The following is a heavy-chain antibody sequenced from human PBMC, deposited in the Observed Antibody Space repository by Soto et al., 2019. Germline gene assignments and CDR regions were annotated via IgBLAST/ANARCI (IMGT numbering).Heavy chain of an antibody. V-gene: IGHV4-59*01. Sequence: QVQLQESGPGLVKPSETLSLTCTVSGGSISSYYWSWIRQPPGKGLEWIGYIYYSGSTNYNPSLTSRVTISVDTSKNRFSPKLSSVTAADTAVYYCARDGAQYYYGMDVWGQGTTVTVSS. CDR2: IYYSGST. CDR1: GGSISSYY. CDR3: ARDGAQYYYGMDV. J-gene: IGHJ6*02. D-gene: IGHD1-26*01.